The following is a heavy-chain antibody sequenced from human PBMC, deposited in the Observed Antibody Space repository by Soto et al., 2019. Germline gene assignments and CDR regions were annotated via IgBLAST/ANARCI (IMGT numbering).Heavy chain of an antibody. Sequence: QVQLQESGPGLVKPSQTLSLMCTVSGAPISGGDYHWSWIRQPTGKGLEWIGYIFPSGATHYNSSLGSRITLSVDTSKSHFSLKLTSVTAADTAVYFCARGFAAKRYFDLWGRGTLVTVSS. CDR1: GAPISGGDYH. J-gene: IGHJ2*01. V-gene: IGHV4-30-4*01. CDR2: IFPSGAT. D-gene: IGHD5-18*01. CDR3: ARGFAAKRYFDL.